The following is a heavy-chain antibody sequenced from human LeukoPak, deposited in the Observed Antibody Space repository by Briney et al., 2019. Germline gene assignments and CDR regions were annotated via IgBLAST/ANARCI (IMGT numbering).Heavy chain of an antibody. D-gene: IGHD5-12*01. J-gene: IGHJ3*02. Sequence: SETLSLTCSVSGASIRSYFWSWIRQSPGKGLEWIGYIYDNDISNFNPSLESRVTILVDRSKSQFSLKLRSVTAADTAVYYCARGLVLATDDAFDIWGPGTMVTVSS. CDR3: ARGLVLATDDAFDI. CDR1: GASIRSYF. V-gene: IGHV4-59*01. CDR2: IYDNDIS.